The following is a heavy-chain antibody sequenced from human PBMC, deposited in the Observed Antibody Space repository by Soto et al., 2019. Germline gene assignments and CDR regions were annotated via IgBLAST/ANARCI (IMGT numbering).Heavy chain of an antibody. V-gene: IGHV3-30*18. J-gene: IGHJ6*01. CDR2: ISYDGSNK. CDR1: GFTFSSYG. CDR3: AKDPADYDSFANYYYGMDV. Sequence: QVQLVESGGGVVQPGRSLRLSCAASGFTFSSYGMHWVRQAPGKGLEWVAVISYDGSNKYYADSVKGRFTISRDNSKNTLYLQMNSLRAEDTAVYYCAKDPADYDSFANYYYGMDVW. D-gene: IGHD5-12*01.